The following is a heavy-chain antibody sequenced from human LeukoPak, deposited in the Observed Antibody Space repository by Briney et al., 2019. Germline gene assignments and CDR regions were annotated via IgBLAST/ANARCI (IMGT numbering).Heavy chain of an antibody. Sequence: PSEALSLTCTVSGGSISSYFWSWIRQPPGMGLEWIGYVYYSGSPNYNPSLKSRVTISVDTSKNQFSLRLRSVTAADTAVYYCARVFDDYYDSSADPPLWFDPRGQGTLVTVSS. D-gene: IGHD3-22*01. CDR2: VYYSGSP. CDR1: GGSISSYF. V-gene: IGHV4-59*01. CDR3: ARVFDDYYDSSADPPLWFDP. J-gene: IGHJ5*02.